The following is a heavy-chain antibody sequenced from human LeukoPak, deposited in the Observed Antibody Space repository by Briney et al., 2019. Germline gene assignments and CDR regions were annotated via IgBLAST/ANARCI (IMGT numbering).Heavy chain of an antibody. J-gene: IGHJ4*02. D-gene: IGHD6-6*01. CDR3: AKDIYAFTGSSYSGYFDY. CDR1: GFTFDDYA. V-gene: IGHV3-9*03. CDR2: ISCNSGYI. Sequence: PGGSLRLSCAASGFTFDDYAMHWVRQVPGKGLEWVSGISCNSGYIGYADSVKGRFTISRDNAKNSLYLQMNSLRLGDMALYYCAKDIYAFTGSSYSGYFDYWGQGTLVTVSS.